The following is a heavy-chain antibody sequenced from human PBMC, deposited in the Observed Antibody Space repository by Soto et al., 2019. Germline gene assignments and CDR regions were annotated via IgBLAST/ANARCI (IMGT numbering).Heavy chain of an antibody. J-gene: IGHJ6*02. D-gene: IGHD3-16*01. CDR2: LYSGGRI. Sequence: EAQLVESGGGLIQPGGSLRLSCAASGFTVSDNYITWVRQAPGKGLEWVSLLYSGGRIYYADSVKGRVTISRDTSKTTLDLQMNSLRTEDTAVYYCARSDRDYAYALNVWGQVTTVTVAS. CDR3: ARSDRDYAYALNV. V-gene: IGHV3-53*01. CDR1: GFTVSDNY.